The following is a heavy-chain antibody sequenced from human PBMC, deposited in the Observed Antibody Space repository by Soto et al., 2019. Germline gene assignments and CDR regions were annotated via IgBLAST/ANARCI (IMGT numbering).Heavy chain of an antibody. CDR3: ARGPPPADIVATNYYMDV. J-gene: IGHJ6*03. CDR2: MNPNSGNT. CDR1: GYTFTSYD. V-gene: IGHV1-8*01. Sequence: ASVKVSCKASGYTFTSYDINWVRQATGQGLEWMGWMNPNSGNTGYAQKFQGRVTMTRNTSISTAYMELSSLRSEETAVYYCARGPPPADIVATNYYMDVWGKGTTVTVSS. D-gene: IGHD5-12*01.